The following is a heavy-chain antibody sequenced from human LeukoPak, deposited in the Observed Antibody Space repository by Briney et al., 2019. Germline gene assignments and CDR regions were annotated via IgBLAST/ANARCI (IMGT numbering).Heavy chain of an antibody. CDR1: GFTFTSSA. V-gene: IGHV1-58*02. CDR3: AKDNRDAFDI. CDR2: IVVGSGNT. Sequence: GTSVKVSWKASGFTFTSSAMQWLRQARGQRLEWIGWIVVGSGNTNYAQKFQERVTITRDMSTSTAYMELSSLRSEDTAVYYCAKDNRDAFDIWGQGTMVTVSS. J-gene: IGHJ3*02.